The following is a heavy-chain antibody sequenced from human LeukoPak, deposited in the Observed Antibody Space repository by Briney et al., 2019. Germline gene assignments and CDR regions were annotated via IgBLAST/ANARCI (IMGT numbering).Heavy chain of an antibody. CDR1: GFAFDRYT. Sequence: GGSLRLSCSGSGFAFDRYTLVWVRQAPGKGLEWVSLLHSGGSTYYADSVKGRFTISRDNSKNALYLQMNSLRAEDTAVYYCARRERRGYTYGRGTLDIWGQGTMVTVSS. J-gene: IGHJ3*02. V-gene: IGHV3-66*01. CDR3: ARRERRGYTYGRGTLDI. CDR2: LHSGGST. D-gene: IGHD5-18*01.